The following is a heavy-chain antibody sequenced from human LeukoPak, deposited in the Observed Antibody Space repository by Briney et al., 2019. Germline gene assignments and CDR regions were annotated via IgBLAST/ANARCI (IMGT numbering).Heavy chain of an antibody. J-gene: IGHJ5*02. D-gene: IGHD2-2*01. Sequence: PGGSLRLSCAASGFTFSSYAMTWVRQAPGKVLERVSTISGSGANTFYADSVKGRFTISRDNSKNTLYLQLHSLGAEATAVYYCAKGGAIVLVPIAAGFDTWGQGTQVTVSS. CDR3: AKGGAIVLVPIAAGFDT. CDR2: ISGSGANT. CDR1: GFTFSSYA. V-gene: IGHV3-23*01.